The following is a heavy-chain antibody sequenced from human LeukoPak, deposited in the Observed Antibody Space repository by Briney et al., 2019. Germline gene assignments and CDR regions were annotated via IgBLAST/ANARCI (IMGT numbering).Heavy chain of an antibody. D-gene: IGHD1-7*01. CDR3: AKNWDYRYYYYGIDV. CDR1: GFTFNNYA. V-gene: IGHV3-23*01. Sequence: GGSLRLSCAASGFTFNNYAMSWVRKTPGMGLEWVSGIIGRGGSTYYTDSVKGRFTISRDNSKNTLSLQMNSLRAEDTAVYYCAKNWDYRYYYYGIDVWGQGTTVTVSS. CDR2: IIGRGGST. J-gene: IGHJ6*02.